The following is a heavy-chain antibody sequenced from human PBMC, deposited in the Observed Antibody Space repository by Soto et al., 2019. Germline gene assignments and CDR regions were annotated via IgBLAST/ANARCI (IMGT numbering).Heavy chain of an antibody. Sequence: QVKLVQSGTEVKKPGASMKVSCKASGYSFATSGISWVRQAPGQGLEWMGWISAYNGNTNYDQKLQDRIIMTTDTSTSTAYLEWRSLRSADTAVYYCARAGQYYDSSGYADWGQGPMVTVSS. CDR1: GYSFATSG. CDR2: ISAYNGNT. J-gene: IGHJ4*02. D-gene: IGHD3-22*01. V-gene: IGHV1-18*01. CDR3: ARAGQYYDSSGYAD.